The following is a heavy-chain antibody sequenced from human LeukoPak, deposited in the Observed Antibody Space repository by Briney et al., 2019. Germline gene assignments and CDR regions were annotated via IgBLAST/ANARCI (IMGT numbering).Heavy chain of an antibody. J-gene: IGHJ4*02. Sequence: ASVKISCKVSGYTFTDCYMHWVQQAPGKGLEWMGLVDPEDGETIYAEKIQGRVTITADTSTDTAYMELSSLGSGDTGVYSCVTGGGVKLPYQPDYWGQGTLVTVSS. CDR3: VTGGGVKLPYQPDY. D-gene: IGHD3-16*01. CDR1: GYTFTDCY. V-gene: IGHV1-69-2*01. CDR2: VDPEDGET.